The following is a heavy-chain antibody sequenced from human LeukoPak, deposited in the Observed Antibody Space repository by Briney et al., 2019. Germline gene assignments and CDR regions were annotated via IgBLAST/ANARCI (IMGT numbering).Heavy chain of an antibody. CDR3: AREYSSSWSSRDAFDI. V-gene: IGHV4-61*01. J-gene: IGHJ3*02. CDR2: IYYSGST. D-gene: IGHD6-13*01. CDR1: GGSISSSSYY. Sequence: PSETLSLTCTVSGGSISSSSYYWSWIRQPPGKGLEWIGYIYYSGSTNYNPSLKSRVTISVDTSKNQFSLKLSSVTAADTAVYYCAREYSSSWSSRDAFDIWGQGTMVTVSS.